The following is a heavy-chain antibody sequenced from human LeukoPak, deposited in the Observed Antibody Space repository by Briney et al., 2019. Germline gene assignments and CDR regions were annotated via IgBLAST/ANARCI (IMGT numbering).Heavy chain of an antibody. CDR2: VSGSGGGT. CDR1: GFTFSSYA. CDR3: AKWGPYCVGDYCPALDS. V-gene: IGHV3-23*01. D-gene: IGHD2-21*02. J-gene: IGHJ4*02. Sequence: GGSLRLSCAASGFTFSSYAMNWVRQAPGKGLEWVSGVSGSGGGTYYADSVKGRFTISRDNSKTTLYLQMNSLRAEDTAVYYCAKWGPYCVGDYCPALDSWGPGTLVTVSS.